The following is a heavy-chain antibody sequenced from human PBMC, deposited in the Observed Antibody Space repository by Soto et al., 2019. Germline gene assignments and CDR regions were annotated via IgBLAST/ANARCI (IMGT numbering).Heavy chain of an antibody. Sequence: SETLSLTCAVYGGSFSGYYWSWIRQPPGKGLEWIGEINHSGSTNYNPSLKSRVTISVDTSKNQFSLKLSSVTAADTAVYYCARGRGAVALWGQGTLVTVSS. CDR1: GGSFSGYY. CDR2: INHSGST. D-gene: IGHD6-19*01. J-gene: IGHJ4*02. CDR3: ARGRGAVAL. V-gene: IGHV4-34*01.